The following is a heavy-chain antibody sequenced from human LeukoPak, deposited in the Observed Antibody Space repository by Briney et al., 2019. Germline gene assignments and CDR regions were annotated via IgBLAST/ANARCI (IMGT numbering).Heavy chain of an antibody. D-gene: IGHD3-3*01. CDR1: GYTFTGYY. CDR3: ARTITIFGVVISPGAFDI. J-gene: IGHJ3*02. CDR2: INPNSGGT. Sequence: ASVKVSCKASGYTFTGYYMHWVRQAPGQGLGWVGWINPNSGGTNYAQKFQGRVTMTRDTSISTAYMELSRLRSDDTAVYYCARTITIFGVVISPGAFDIWGQGTMVTVSS. V-gene: IGHV1-2*02.